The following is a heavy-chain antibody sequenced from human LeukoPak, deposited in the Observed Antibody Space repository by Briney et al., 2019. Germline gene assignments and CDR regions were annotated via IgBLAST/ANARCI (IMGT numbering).Heavy chain of an antibody. CDR1: GFPFSSYS. J-gene: IGHJ4*02. CDR2: SSSSNSYI. CDR3: ARYGDYVSLPDY. Sequence: GGALRLPLSASGFPFSSYSMNWVRPAPGKGLEWVSYSSSSNSYIYYADRVKGRFTISRDNAKNSLYLQMNSLRAEDTAVYYCARYGDYVSLPDYWGQGTLVTVST. D-gene: IGHD4-17*01. V-gene: IGHV3-21*01.